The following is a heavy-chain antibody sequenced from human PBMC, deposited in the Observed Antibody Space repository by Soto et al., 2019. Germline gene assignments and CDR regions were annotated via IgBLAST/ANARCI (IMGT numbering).Heavy chain of an antibody. CDR2: IYYSRST. D-gene: IGHD3-3*01. Sequence: QVQLRESGPGLLKPSQTLSLTCSVSGSSISGASYYWTWIRPLPGKGLEWIGYIYYSRSTYYNPSLKTRVTISEDTSKNQFSLTFTSMTAADTAIYYCARIIFRSTDAFDTWGQGTMVTVSS. J-gene: IGHJ3*02. V-gene: IGHV4-31*02. CDR3: ARIIFRSTDAFDT. CDR1: GSSISGASYY.